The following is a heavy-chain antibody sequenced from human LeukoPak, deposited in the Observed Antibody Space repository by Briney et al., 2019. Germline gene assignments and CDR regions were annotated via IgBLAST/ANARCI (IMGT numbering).Heavy chain of an antibody. CDR2: ISYDGGGT. V-gene: IGHV3-74*01. CDR1: GFTFSSYA. CDR3: VRNMVRGVVYFDS. D-gene: IGHD3-10*01. J-gene: IGHJ4*02. Sequence: GGSLRLSCAASGFTFSSYAMSWVRQAPGKGLVWVSRISYDGGGTNYAESVKGRFTISRDNAKNTLYLQMNSLRVEDTAVYYCVRNMVRGVVYFDSWGQGALVTVSS.